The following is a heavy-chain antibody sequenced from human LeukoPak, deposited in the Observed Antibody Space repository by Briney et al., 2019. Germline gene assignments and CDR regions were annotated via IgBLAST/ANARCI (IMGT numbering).Heavy chain of an antibody. J-gene: IGHJ6*02. CDR3: ATRPGIAAASYYYGMDV. CDR2: INPSGGSI. Sequence: GASVKVSCKASGYTFTSYYMHWVRQAPGQGLEWMGIINPSGGSISYAQKFQGRVTMTRDTSTSTVYMELSSLRSEDTAVYHCATRPGIAAASYYYGMDVWGQGTTVTVPS. CDR1: GYTFTSYY. V-gene: IGHV1-46*01. D-gene: IGHD6-13*01.